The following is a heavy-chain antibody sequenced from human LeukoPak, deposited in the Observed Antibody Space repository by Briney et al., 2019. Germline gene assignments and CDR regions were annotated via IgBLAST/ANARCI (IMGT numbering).Heavy chain of an antibody. CDR3: ARVIPYYFDY. Sequence: SETLSLTCSVSGDSISSYYWSWIRQPPGKGLEWIGYIYYSGSTNYNPSLKSRVTISVDTSKNQFSLKLSSVTAADTAVYYCARVIPYYFDYWGQGTLVTVSS. CDR1: GDSISSYY. D-gene: IGHD3-16*02. J-gene: IGHJ4*02. V-gene: IGHV4-59*08. CDR2: IYYSGST.